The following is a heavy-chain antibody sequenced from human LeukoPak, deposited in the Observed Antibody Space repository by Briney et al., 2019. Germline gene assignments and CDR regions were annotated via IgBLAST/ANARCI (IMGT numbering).Heavy chain of an antibody. CDR1: GYTFTGYY. CDR2: INPNSGGT. D-gene: IGHD2-15*01. CDR3: ARDPYCSGGSCPLTWFDP. V-gene: IGHV1-2*02. Sequence: VASVNVSCKSSGYTFTGYYMHWVRQAPGQGLAWMGWINPNSGGTNYAQKFQGRVTMTRDTSISTAYMELSRLRSDDTAVYYCARDPYCSGGSCPLTWFDPWGQGTLVTVSS. J-gene: IGHJ5*02.